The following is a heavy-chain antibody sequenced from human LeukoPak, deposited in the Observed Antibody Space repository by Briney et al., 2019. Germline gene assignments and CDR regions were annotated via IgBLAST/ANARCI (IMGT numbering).Heavy chain of an antibody. J-gene: IGHJ6*04. D-gene: IGHD2-2*01. Sequence: WASVKVSCKASGYTFTSYAMHWVRQAPGQRLQWMGWINGGSGNTKYSQKFQGRVTITRDTSASTAYMELSCLRSEDTAVYYCARGGPGCSSTSCYGLNYYYYGMDVWGKGTTVTVSS. V-gene: IGHV1-3*01. CDR3: ARGGPGCSSTSCYGLNYYYYGMDV. CDR2: INGGSGNT. CDR1: GYTFTSYA.